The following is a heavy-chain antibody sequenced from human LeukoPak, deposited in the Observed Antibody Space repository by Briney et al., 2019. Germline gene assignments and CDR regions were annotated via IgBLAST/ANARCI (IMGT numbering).Heavy chain of an antibody. J-gene: IGHJ4*02. CDR3: ARAYSSSWHFDY. V-gene: IGHV4-59*01. CDR2: IYYSGST. CDR1: GGSISSYY. Sequence: SETLSLTCTVSGGSISSYYWSWTRQPPGKGLEWIGYIYYSGSTNYNPSLKSRVTISVDTSKNQFSLKLSSVTAADTAVYYCARAYSSSWHFDYWGQGTLVTVSS. D-gene: IGHD6-13*01.